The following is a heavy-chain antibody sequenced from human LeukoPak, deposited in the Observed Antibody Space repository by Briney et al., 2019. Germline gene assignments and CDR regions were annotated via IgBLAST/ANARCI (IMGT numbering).Heavy chain of an antibody. CDR2: IRSNGGST. V-gene: IGHV3-64D*06. J-gene: IGHJ4*02. D-gene: IGHD6-19*01. Sequence: PGGSLRLSCSASGFTLSSYAMHWVRQAPGKGLEDVSAIRSNGGSTYYADSVKDRFTISRDNSKNTLYLQMSSLRTVDTAVYYCSSFDYWGQGTLVTVSS. CDR1: GFTLSSYA. CDR3: SSFDY.